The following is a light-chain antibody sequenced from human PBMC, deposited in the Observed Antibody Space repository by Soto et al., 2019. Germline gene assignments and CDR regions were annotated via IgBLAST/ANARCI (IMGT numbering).Light chain of an antibody. Sequence: QSALTQPASVSGSPGQSITISCTGTSSDVGSYNLVSWYQQHPGKAPKLMIYEGSKRPSGVANRFSGSKSGNTASLTISGLQAEDEADDSCCSYAGSRVFGGGTKLTVL. CDR1: SSDVGSYNL. V-gene: IGLV2-23*01. CDR3: CSYAGSRV. J-gene: IGLJ3*02. CDR2: EGS.